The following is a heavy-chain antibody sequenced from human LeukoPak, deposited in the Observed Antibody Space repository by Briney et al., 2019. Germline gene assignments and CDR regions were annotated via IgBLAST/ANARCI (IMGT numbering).Heavy chain of an antibody. Sequence: SQTLSLTCAISGDSVSSNSAAWNWIRQSPSRGLEWLGRTYYWSKWYNDYAVSVKSRITINPDTSKNQFSLQLNSVTPEDTAVYYCARDRDYYGSGSYYPYYFDYWGQGTLVTVSS. V-gene: IGHV6-1*01. CDR3: ARDRDYYGSGSYYPYYFDY. CDR2: TYYWSKWYN. D-gene: IGHD3-10*01. J-gene: IGHJ4*02. CDR1: GDSVSSNSAA.